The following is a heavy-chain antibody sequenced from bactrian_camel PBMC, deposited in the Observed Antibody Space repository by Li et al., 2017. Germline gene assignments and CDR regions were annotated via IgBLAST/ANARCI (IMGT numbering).Heavy chain of an antibody. CDR2: IDNDGSI. J-gene: IGHJ6*01. Sequence: HVQLVESGGGLVQPGGSLRLSCAVSGYAPRPDCMGWFRQAPGKEREGVAGIDNDGSISYADSVKGRFTASKENANNTLYLQMNSLKPEDTALYFCAADTKGMNTPCSTDSRLDSRGQGTQVTV. CDR3: AADTKGMNTPCSTDSRLDS. V-gene: IGHV3S53*01. CDR1: GYAPRPDC. D-gene: IGHD3*01.